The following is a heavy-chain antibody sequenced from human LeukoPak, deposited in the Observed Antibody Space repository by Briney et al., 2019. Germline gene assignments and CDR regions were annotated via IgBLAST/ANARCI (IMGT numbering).Heavy chain of an antibody. CDR2: IGSSSSYI. CDR1: GFTFSSYS. Sequence: PGGSLRLSCAASGFTFSSYSMNWVRQAPGKGLEWVSSIGSSSSYIYYADSVKGRFTISRDNAKNSLYLQMNSLRAEDTAVYYCARDQATVRGDYWGQGTLVTVSS. J-gene: IGHJ4*02. D-gene: IGHD4-17*01. V-gene: IGHV3-21*01. CDR3: ARDQATVRGDY.